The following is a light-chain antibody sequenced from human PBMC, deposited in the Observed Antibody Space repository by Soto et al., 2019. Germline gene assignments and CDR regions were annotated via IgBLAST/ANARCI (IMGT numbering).Light chain of an antibody. V-gene: IGKV1-27*01. CDR1: QGISNY. CDR3: QKYDSAHWT. CDR2: AAS. Sequence: DIQMTQSPSSLSASVRDRVTITCRASQGISNYLAWYQQKPGKVPKLLIYAASTLQSGVPSRFSGSGSGTDFTFTISSMQPEDVATCYCQKYDSAHWTFGQGTKVKIK. J-gene: IGKJ1*01.